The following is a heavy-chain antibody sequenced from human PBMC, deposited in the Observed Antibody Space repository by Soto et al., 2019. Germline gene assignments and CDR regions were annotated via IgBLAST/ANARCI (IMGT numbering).Heavy chain of an antibody. Sequence: QVQLQESGPGLVKPSQTLSLTCTVSGGSISSGYYYWNWIRQPPGKGLEWLGYIFYSGTTQYNPSLKSRVTISADTSKHHFTLELTSVTAADTAVYYCARNFYEDVAYPTDAFDLWGQGTLITVSS. J-gene: IGHJ3*01. CDR3: ARNFYEDVAYPTDAFDL. CDR2: IFYSGTT. CDR1: GGSISSGYYY. D-gene: IGHD3-16*01. V-gene: IGHV4-30-4*01.